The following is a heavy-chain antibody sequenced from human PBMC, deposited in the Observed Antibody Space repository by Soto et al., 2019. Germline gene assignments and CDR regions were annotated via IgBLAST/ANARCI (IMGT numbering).Heavy chain of an antibody. Sequence: SETLSLSCPVSGGSIIGYYWRWIRKHAGKGLEWIGRIYTSGSTNYNPSLKSRVTMSVDTSKNQFSLKLSSVTAADTAVYYCARDEAAAGLESAFDIWGQGTMVTVSS. J-gene: IGHJ3*02. CDR1: GGSIIGYY. CDR2: IYTSGST. V-gene: IGHV4-4*07. D-gene: IGHD6-13*01. CDR3: ARDEAAAGLESAFDI.